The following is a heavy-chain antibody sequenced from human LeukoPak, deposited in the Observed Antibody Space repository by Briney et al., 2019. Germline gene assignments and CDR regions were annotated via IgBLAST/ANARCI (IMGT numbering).Heavy chain of an antibody. CDR3: ARVSPPLSGSYADY. CDR2: INHSGST. CDR1: GGSFSGYY. Sequence: SETLSLTCAVYGGSFSGYYWSWIRQPPGKGLEWLGEINHSGSTNYNPSLKSRVTISVDTSKNQFSLKLSSVTAADTAVYYCARVSPPLSGSYADYWGQGTLVTVSS. D-gene: IGHD1-26*01. V-gene: IGHV4-34*01. J-gene: IGHJ4*02.